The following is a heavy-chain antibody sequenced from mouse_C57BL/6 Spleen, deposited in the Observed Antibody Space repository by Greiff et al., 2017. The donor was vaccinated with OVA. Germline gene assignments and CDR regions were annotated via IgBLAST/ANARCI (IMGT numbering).Heavy chain of an antibody. Sequence: EVQLQQSGAELARPGASVKLSCKASGYTFTSYGISWVKQRPEQGLELIGRIDPANGNPKYAPKFQGKATITADTSSNTAYLQLSSLTSEDTAIYYCARDYGSSLFDYWGQGTTLTVSS. J-gene: IGHJ2*01. V-gene: IGHV14-3*01. CDR3: ARDYGSSLFDY. D-gene: IGHD1-1*01. CDR2: IDPANGNP. CDR1: GYTFTSYG.